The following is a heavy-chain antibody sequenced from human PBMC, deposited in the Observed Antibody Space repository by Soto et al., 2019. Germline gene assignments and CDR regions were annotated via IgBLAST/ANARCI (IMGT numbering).Heavy chain of an antibody. D-gene: IGHD2-15*01. CDR1: GFTFGDHW. CDR3: DRVKEGSGGAGDPIDI. J-gene: IGHJ4*02. V-gene: IGHV3-74*01. CDR2: INGYGSTT. Sequence: GGSLRLSCAASGFTFGDHWLHWVRQAPGKGLLWVSQINGYGSTTNYADSVKGRFTISKDNAKNTLYLEMTSLRAEDTAVYYCDRVKEGSGGAGDPIDIWGQGALVTVSS.